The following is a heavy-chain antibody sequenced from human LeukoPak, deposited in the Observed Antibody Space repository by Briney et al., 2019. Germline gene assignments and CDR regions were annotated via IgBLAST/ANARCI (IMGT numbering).Heavy chain of an antibody. CDR1: GFTFGDYA. D-gene: IGHD3-22*01. CDR2: IKQDGSEK. V-gene: IGHV3-7*04. Sequence: GGSLRLSCTTSGFTFGDYAMSWVRQAPGKGLEWVANIKQDGSEKYYVDSVKGRFTISRDNAKNSLYLQMNSLRAEDTAVYYCARGDYDHDYWGQGTLVTVSS. CDR3: ARGDYDHDY. J-gene: IGHJ4*02.